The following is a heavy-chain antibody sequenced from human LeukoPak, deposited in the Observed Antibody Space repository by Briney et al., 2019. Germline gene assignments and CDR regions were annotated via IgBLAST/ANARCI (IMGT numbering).Heavy chain of an antibody. D-gene: IGHD3-10*01. CDR2: IRSKAYGGTT. CDR1: RFTFSSYG. Sequence: GGSLRLSCAASRFTFSSYGMHWVRQAPGKGGEGVGFIRSKAYGGTTEYAASVKGSFTISRDDSKSVAYLQMNSLKPEDTAVYYCTRDFPTWEYYYGSGSYSSFDYWGQGTLVTVSS. CDR3: TRDFPTWEYYYGSGSYSSFDY. V-gene: IGHV3-49*04. J-gene: IGHJ4*02.